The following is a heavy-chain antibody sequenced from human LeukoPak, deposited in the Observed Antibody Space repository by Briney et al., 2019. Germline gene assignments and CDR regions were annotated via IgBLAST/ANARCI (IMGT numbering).Heavy chain of an antibody. CDR3: ARTYYYGSGSSDAMDV. Sequence: ASVKVSCKASGYTFTSYGISWVRQAPGQGLEWMGWISAYNGNTNYAQKLQGRVTMTTDTSTSTAYMELRSLRSDDTAVYYCARTYYYGSGSSDAMDVWGKGTTVTVSS. CDR1: GYTFTSYG. J-gene: IGHJ6*03. CDR2: ISAYNGNT. D-gene: IGHD3-10*01. V-gene: IGHV1-18*01.